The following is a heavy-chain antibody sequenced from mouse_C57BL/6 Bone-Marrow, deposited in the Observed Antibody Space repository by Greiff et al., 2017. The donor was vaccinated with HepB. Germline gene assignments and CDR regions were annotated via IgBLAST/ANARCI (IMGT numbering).Heavy chain of an antibody. CDR1: GYSFTGYY. CDR2: INPSTGGT. Sequence: EVQLKQSGPELVKPGASVKISCKASGYSFTGYYMNWVKQSPEKSLEWIGEINPSTGGTTYNQKFKAKATLTVDKSSSTAYMQLKSLTSEDSAVYYCARGGITTVVYWYFDVWGTGTTVTVSS. J-gene: IGHJ1*03. V-gene: IGHV1-42*01. D-gene: IGHD1-1*01. CDR3: ARGGITTVVYWYFDV.